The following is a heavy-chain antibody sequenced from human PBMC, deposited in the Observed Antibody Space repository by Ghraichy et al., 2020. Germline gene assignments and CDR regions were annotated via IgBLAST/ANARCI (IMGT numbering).Heavy chain of an antibody. CDR1: GGSFSGYY. CDR3: ARGQGRIGVLYSGGFRP. D-gene: IGHD2-15*01. J-gene: IGHJ5*02. CDR2: INHSGST. V-gene: IGHV4-34*01. Sequence: SDTLSLTCAVYGGSFSGYYWSWIRQPPGKGLEWIGEINHSGSTNYNPSLKSRVTISVDTSKNQFSLKLSSVTAADTAVYYCARGQGRIGVLYSGGFRPWGQGTLVTVSS.